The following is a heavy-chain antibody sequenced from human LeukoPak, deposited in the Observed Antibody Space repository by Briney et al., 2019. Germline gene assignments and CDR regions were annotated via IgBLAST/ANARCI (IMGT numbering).Heavy chain of an antibody. V-gene: IGHV3-30-3*01. J-gene: IGHJ4*02. Sequence: GGSLRLSCAASGLTFSSYAMHWVRQAPGKGLEWVAVISYDGSNKYYADSVKGRFTISRDNSKNTLYLQMNSLRAEDTAVYYCARESAWDYVWGSYRHFDYWGQGTLVTVSS. D-gene: IGHD3-16*02. CDR2: ISYDGSNK. CDR1: GLTFSSYA. CDR3: ARESAWDYVWGSYRHFDY.